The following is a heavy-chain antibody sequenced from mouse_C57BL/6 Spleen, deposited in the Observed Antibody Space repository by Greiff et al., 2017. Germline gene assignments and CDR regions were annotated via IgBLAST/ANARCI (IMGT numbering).Heavy chain of an antibody. CDR1: GYNFPSYW. Sequence: VQLQQPGAELVKPGASVKMSCKASGYNFPSYWITWVKQRPGQGLEWIGDIYPGSGSTNYNEKFQSKATLTVDPSSSTAYMQLSSLTSEDSEVYFCARSLYDYGRGYYFDDWGQGTTLTVSS. V-gene: IGHV1-55*01. CDR3: ARSLYDYGRGYYFDD. J-gene: IGHJ2*01. D-gene: IGHD2-4*01. CDR2: IYPGSGST.